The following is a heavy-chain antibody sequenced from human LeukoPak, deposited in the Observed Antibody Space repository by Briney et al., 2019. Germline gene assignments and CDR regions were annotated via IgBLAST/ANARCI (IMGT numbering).Heavy chain of an antibody. CDR2: INHSGST. CDR1: GGSFSGYY. V-gene: IGHV4-34*01. D-gene: IGHD3-10*01. Sequence: SETLSLTCAVYGGSFSGYYWSWIRQPPGKGLEWIGEINHSGSTNYNPSLKSRVTISVDTSKNQFSLKLSSVTAADTAVYYCASRAYYYGSGSLDPWGQGTLVTVSS. J-gene: IGHJ5*02. CDR3: ASRAYYYGSGSLDP.